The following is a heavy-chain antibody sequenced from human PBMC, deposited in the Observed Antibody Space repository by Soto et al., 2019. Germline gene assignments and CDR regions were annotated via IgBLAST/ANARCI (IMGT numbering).Heavy chain of an antibody. V-gene: IGHV3-11*01. Sequence: QVQLVVSGGGLVKPGGSLRLSCAASGFTFSDYYMSWIRQAPGKGLEWVSYISSSGSTIYYADSVKGRITISRDNAKNSLYLQMNSLRAEDTAVYYCARAVAASGYYYYYYYYMDVWGKGTTVTVSS. CDR1: GFTFSDYY. D-gene: IGHD6-13*01. J-gene: IGHJ6*03. CDR3: ARAVAASGYYYYYYYYMDV. CDR2: ISSSGSTI.